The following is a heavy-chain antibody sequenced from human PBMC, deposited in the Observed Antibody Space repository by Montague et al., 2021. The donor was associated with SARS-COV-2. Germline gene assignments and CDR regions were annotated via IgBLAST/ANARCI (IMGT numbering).Heavy chain of an antibody. V-gene: IGHV3-23*01. CDR1: GFTFSSYA. Sequence: SLRLSCAASGFTFSSYAMAWVRQAPGKGLEWVSTVSGRGESTYYAESVKGRFTVSRDSSLNTVYLHLNNLRAEDTAVYYCARGYSYAPRDALDYWGQGLLVTVSS. CDR3: ARGYSYAPRDALDY. CDR2: VSGRGEST. D-gene: IGHD2-2*01. J-gene: IGHJ4*02.